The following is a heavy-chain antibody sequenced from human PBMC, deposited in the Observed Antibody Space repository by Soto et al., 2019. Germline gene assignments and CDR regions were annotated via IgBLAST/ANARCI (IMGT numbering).Heavy chain of an antibody. J-gene: IGHJ4*02. Sequence: QVQLQESGPGLVKPSQTLSLTCTVSGGSISSGATGSYWTWIRQLPGKGLEWIGYIYYTGNTYYNPSLKRRPTISIDTSENQFSLRLTSVTAADTAVYFCASGHDAYKVRYWGQGTLVTVSS. CDR2: IYYTGNT. V-gene: IGHV4-31*03. D-gene: IGHD1-1*01. CDR3: ASGHDAYKVRY. CDR1: GGSISSGATGSY.